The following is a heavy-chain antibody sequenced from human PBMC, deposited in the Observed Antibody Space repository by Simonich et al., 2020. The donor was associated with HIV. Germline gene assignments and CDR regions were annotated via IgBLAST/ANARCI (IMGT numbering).Heavy chain of an antibody. Sequence: QVQLQESGPGLVKPSETLSLTCAVYGVSFSDYYWSWIRQSPGQGLEWIGEINNSGNTNYNPSLKSRVTMSVDTSKNQFSLKLNSVTAADTAVYYCARHLGLAGSNWFDAWGQGTLVTVFS. CDR3: ARHLGLAGSNWFDA. CDR2: INNSGNT. D-gene: IGHD6-19*01. J-gene: IGHJ5*02. V-gene: IGHV4-34*10. CDR1: GVSFSDYY.